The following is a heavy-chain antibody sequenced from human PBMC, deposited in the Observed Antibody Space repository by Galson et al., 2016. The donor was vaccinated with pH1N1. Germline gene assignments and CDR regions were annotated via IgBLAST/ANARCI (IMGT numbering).Heavy chain of an antibody. CDR1: DFTFKDFG. Sequence: LRLSCAASDFTFKDFGMNWVRQAPGKGLEWVSRIIGRGGGTYYADYVKGRFTISRDNSKNTLYLQINSLKAEDTAIYYCPKDWGWQLDPSPFDYWGQGTLVTVSS. V-gene: IGHV3-23*01. D-gene: IGHD4-23*01. CDR2: IIGRGGGT. CDR3: PKDWGWQLDPSPFDY. J-gene: IGHJ4*02.